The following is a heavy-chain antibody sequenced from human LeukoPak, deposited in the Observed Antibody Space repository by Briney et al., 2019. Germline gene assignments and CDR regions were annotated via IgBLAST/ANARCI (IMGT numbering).Heavy chain of an antibody. D-gene: IGHD3-3*01. CDR1: GFTVSSNY. CDR3: ASSDFWSGYSRGGNY. V-gene: IGHV3-53*01. CDR2: IYSGGST. Sequence: GGSLRLSCAASGFTVSSNYMSWVRQAPGKGLEWVSVIYSGGSTYHADSVKGRFTISRGNAKNSLYLQMNSLRAEDTAVYYCASSDFWSGYSRGGNYWGQGTLVTVSS. J-gene: IGHJ4*02.